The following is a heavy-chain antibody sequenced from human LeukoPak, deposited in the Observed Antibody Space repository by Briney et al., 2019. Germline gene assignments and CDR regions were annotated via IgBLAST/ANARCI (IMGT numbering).Heavy chain of an antibody. D-gene: IGHD3-10*01. CDR1: GGSISSSSYY. Sequence: SETLSLTCTVSGGSISSSSYYWGWFRQPPGKGLEWIGSIYYSGSTYYNPSLKSRVTISVDTSKNQFSLKLSSVTAADTAVYYCARSSMVRGGTDPWGQGTLVTVSS. CDR3: ARSSMVRGGTDP. J-gene: IGHJ5*02. V-gene: IGHV4-39*07. CDR2: IYYSGST.